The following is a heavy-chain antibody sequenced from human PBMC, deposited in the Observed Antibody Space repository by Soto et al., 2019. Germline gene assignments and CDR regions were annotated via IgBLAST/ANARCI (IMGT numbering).Heavy chain of an antibody. Sequence: GGSLRLSCAASGFTFSSYAMHWVRQAPGKGLEWVAVISYDGSNKYYADSVKGRFTISRDNSKNTLYLQMNSLRAEDTAVYYCARDLGTVNYYYYGMDVWGQGTTVTVSS. CDR2: ISYDGSNK. J-gene: IGHJ6*02. D-gene: IGHD4-17*01. CDR1: GFTFSSYA. CDR3: ARDLGTVNYYYYGMDV. V-gene: IGHV3-30-3*01.